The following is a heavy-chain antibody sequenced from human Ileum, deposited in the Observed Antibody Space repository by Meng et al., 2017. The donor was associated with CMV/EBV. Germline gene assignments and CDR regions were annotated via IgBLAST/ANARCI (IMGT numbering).Heavy chain of an antibody. CDR3: ARRRMPAAANYFDS. D-gene: IGHD2-2*01. J-gene: IGHJ4*02. V-gene: IGHV3-7*01. Sequence: GGSLRLSCAASGFTFSNSWMTFVRQAPGKGLEWVAIIKPDGSDKYYVDSVKGRFTISRDNAKNSLYLQMNSLRAEDTAVYYCARRRMPAAANYFDSWGQGTLVTVSS. CDR2: IKPDGSDK. CDR1: GFTFSNSW.